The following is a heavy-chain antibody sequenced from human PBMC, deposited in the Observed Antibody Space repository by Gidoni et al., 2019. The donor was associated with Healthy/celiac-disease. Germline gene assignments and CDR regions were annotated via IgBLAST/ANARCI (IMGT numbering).Heavy chain of an antibody. CDR1: GGSFSGYY. CDR2: INHSGST. CDR3: ARDLRITIFGVVIGMDV. J-gene: IGHJ6*02. D-gene: IGHD3-3*01. Sequence: QVQLQQLVAGLLKPSATLSLTCAVYGGSFSGYYWSWIRQPPGKGLEWIGEINHSGSTNYNPSLKSRVTISVDTSKNQFSLKLSSVTAADTAVYYCARDLRITIFGVVIGMDVWGQGTTVTVSS. V-gene: IGHV4-34*01.